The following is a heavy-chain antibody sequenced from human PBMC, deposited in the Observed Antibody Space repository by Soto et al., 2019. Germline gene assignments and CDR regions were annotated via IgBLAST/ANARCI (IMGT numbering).Heavy chain of an antibody. CDR3: ARGLTWYRDV. CDR1: GGSFSGYY. D-gene: IGHD1-26*01. V-gene: IGHV4-34*01. Sequence: SETLSLTCAVYGGSFSGYYWSWIRQPPGKGLEWIGEINHSGSTNYNPSLKSRVTISVDTSKNQFSLKLSSVTAADTAVYYCARGLTWYRDVWGQGTTVTVSS. CDR2: INHSGST. J-gene: IGHJ6*02.